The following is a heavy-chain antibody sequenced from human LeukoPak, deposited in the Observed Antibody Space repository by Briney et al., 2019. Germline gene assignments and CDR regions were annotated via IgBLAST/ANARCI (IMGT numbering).Heavy chain of an antibody. CDR3: ARGPAYYYDSSGLDY. D-gene: IGHD3-22*01. Sequence: SETLSLTCAVYGGSFSGYYWSWIRHPPGKGLEWIGEINHSGSTNYTPSLKSRVAISVDTSKNQFSLKLSPVTAADTAVYYCARGPAYYYDSSGLDYWGQGTLVTVSS. J-gene: IGHJ4*02. CDR1: GGSFSGYY. V-gene: IGHV4-34*01. CDR2: INHSGST.